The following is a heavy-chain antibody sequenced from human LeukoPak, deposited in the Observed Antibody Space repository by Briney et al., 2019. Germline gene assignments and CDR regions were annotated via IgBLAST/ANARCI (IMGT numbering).Heavy chain of an antibody. Sequence: GGSLTLSCPASGFTFSSCAMTWVRQSPGKGLEGVTVISDSGGSKYYADSVKGRFTISRDNSKNTLYLQMNSLRAEDTAVYFCGGSEYRSSWYVRYWGQGTLVTVSS. CDR1: GFTFSSCA. J-gene: IGHJ4*02. D-gene: IGHD6-13*01. V-gene: IGHV3-23*01. CDR3: GGSEYRSSWYVRY. CDR2: ISDSGGSK.